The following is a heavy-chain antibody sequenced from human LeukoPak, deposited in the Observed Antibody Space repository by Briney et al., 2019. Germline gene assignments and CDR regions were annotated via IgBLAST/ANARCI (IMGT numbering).Heavy chain of an antibody. CDR2: IYYSGST. CDR3: ARILTGEVGIAFDI. J-gene: IGHJ3*02. Sequence: PSETLSLTCTVSGASITNYFWSWVRQPAGKGLEWIGYIYYSGSTNYNPSLKSRVTISVDTSKNQFSLKLSSVTAADTAVYYCARILTGEVGIAFDIWGQGTMVTVSS. V-gene: IGHV4-59*01. CDR1: GASITNYF. D-gene: IGHD7-27*01.